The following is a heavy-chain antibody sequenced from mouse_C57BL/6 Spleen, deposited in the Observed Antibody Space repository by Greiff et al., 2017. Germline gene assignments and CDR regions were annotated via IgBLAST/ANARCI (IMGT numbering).Heavy chain of an antibody. CDR3: ARDGNYRGGKAMDY. CDR2: IYPGGGNT. J-gene: IGHJ4*01. Sequence: VKLQESGAELVRPGASVKLSCKASGYTFTDYYINWVKQRPGQGLEWIARIYPGGGNTYYNEKFKGKATLTAEKSSSTAYMQLSSLTSEDSAVYFCARDGNYRGGKAMDYWGQGTSVTVSS. V-gene: IGHV1-76*01. D-gene: IGHD2-1*01. CDR1: GYTFTDYY.